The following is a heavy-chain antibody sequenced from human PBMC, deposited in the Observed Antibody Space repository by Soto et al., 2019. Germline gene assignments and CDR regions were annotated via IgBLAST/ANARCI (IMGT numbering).Heavy chain of an antibody. CDR2: IYYSGST. CDR3: ARLRRDTAIVPLYYFDY. CDR1: GGSISSYY. Sequence: SETLSLTCTVSGGSISSYYWSWIRQPPGKGLEWIGYIYYSGSTNYNPSLKSRVTISVDTSKNQFSLKLSSVTAADTAVYYCARLRRDTAIVPLYYFDYWGQGTLVTVSS. J-gene: IGHJ4*02. D-gene: IGHD5-18*01. V-gene: IGHV4-59*01.